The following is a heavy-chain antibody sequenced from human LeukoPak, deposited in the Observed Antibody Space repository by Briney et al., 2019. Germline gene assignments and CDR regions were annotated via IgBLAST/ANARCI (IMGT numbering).Heavy chain of an antibody. CDR2: ISSSGRYI. V-gene: IGHV3-21*05. J-gene: IGHJ4*02. Sequence: GGSLRLSCAASGFTFSAYGMHWVRQAPGKGLEWVAHISSSGRYIDYADSVKGRITISRDNAKKSVDLQMNSLSAEDTSVYYCVRNFGDGFDYWGQGTMVIVSS. D-gene: IGHD4-17*01. CDR1: GFTFSAYG. CDR3: VRNFGDGFDY.